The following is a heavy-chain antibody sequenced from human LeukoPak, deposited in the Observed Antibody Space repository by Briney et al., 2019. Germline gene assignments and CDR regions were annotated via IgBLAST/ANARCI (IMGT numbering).Heavy chain of an antibody. V-gene: IGHV3-33*01. D-gene: IGHD3-22*01. CDR2: IWYDGSNK. CDR3: ARDRSSGYTFFDY. CDR1: GFTFSSYG. Sequence: GGSLRLSCAASGFTFSSYGMHWVRQAPGNGLEWVAVIWYDGSNKYYADSAKGRFTISRDNSKNTLYLQMNSLRAEDTAVYYCARDRSSGYTFFDYWGQGTLVTVSS. J-gene: IGHJ4*02.